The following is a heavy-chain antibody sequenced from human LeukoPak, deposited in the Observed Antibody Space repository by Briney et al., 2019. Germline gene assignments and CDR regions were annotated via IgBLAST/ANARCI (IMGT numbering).Heavy chain of an antibody. J-gene: IGHJ4*02. V-gene: IGHV3-21*01. CDR1: GFTFSGYS. CDR2: IDRSSTYI. CDR3: ARDYTAMAHFDF. Sequence: GGSLRLSCAASGFTFSGYSMNWVRQAPGKGLEWVASIDRSSTYIYYADLLKGRFTISRDNAKNSLYLQMNSLRAEDTAVYYCARDYTAMAHFDFWGQGTLATVTS. D-gene: IGHD5-18*01.